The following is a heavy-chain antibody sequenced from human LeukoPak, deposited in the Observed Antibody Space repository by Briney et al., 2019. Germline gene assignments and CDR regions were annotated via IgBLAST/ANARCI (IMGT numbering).Heavy chain of an antibody. J-gene: IGHJ3*02. D-gene: IGHD2-2*01. CDR2: INTNTGNP. CDR3: ARDPMGYCSSTSCNPSAFDI. V-gene: IGHV7-4-1*02. Sequence: EASVKVSCKASGYTFTSYAMNWVRQAPGQGLEWMGWINTNTGNPTYAQGFTGRFVFSLDTSVSTAYLQISSLKADDTAVYYCARDPMGYCSSTSCNPSAFDIWGQGTMVTVSS. CDR1: GYTFTSYA.